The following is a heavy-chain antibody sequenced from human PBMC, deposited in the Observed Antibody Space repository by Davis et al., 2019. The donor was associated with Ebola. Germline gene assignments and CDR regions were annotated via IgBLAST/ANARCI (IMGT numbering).Heavy chain of an antibody. V-gene: IGHV1-3*01. D-gene: IGHD3-10*01. CDR3: ARDRELLWFGELLSPFSGMDV. CDR1: GYTFTTYG. Sequence: AASVKVSCKTSGYTFTTYGLHWVRQAPGQRLEWMGWINAGNGNTKYSQKFQGRVTITRDTSASTAYMELSSLRSEDTAVYYCARDRELLWFGELLSPFSGMDVWGKGTTVTVSS. CDR2: INAGNGNT. J-gene: IGHJ6*04.